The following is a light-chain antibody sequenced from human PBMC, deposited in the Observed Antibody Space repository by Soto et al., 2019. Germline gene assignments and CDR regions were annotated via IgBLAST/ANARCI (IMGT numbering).Light chain of an antibody. CDR2: GAS. CDR1: QSVSSSY. Sequence: DMVLTQSPGTLSLSPGERATLSCRASQSVSSSYLAWYQQKPGQAPRLLIYGASSRATGIPDRFSGSGSGTDFTLTISRLEPEDFAVYYCQQYGSSPPWTFGQGTKVDIK. CDR3: QQYGSSPPWT. J-gene: IGKJ1*01. V-gene: IGKV3-20*01.